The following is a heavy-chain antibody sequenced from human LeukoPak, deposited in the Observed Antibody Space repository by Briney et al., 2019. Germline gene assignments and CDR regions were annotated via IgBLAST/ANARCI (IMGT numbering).Heavy chain of an antibody. CDR1: GFTFSSYS. J-gene: IGHJ3*02. Sequence: GGSLRLSCAASGFTFSSYSMTWVRQAPGKGLEWVSYISSSSSTIYYADSVKGRFTISRDTSKNTLYLQMNSLRAEDTAVYYCARDSGHAFDIWGQGTMVTVSS. D-gene: IGHD6-25*01. CDR2: ISSSSSTI. CDR3: ARDSGHAFDI. V-gene: IGHV3-48*04.